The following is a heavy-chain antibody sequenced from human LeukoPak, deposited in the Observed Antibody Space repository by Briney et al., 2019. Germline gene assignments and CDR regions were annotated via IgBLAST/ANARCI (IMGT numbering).Heavy chain of an antibody. CDR2: IYYGGST. D-gene: IGHD4/OR15-4a*01. V-gene: IGHV4-30-4*08. J-gene: IGHJ5*02. CDR1: GGSISSGNYY. CDR3: IRDYGADPNPPT. Sequence: SETLSLTCTVSGGSISSGNYYWTWIRQPPGKGLEWIGYIYYGGSTYYNPSLKSRVTISVDTSKNQFSLKLNSVTAADTAVYYCIRDYGADPNPPTWGQGTLVIVSS.